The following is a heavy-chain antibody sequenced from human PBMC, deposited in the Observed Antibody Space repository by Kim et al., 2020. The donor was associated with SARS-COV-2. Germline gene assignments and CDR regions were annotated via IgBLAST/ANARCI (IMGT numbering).Heavy chain of an antibody. CDR3: ARGGIAVAGTYNY. D-gene: IGHD6-19*01. V-gene: IGHV1-69*01. J-gene: IGHJ4*02. Sequence: YEEKFQGRVTITADESTSTAYMELSSRRSEDTAVYYCARGGIAVAGTYNYWGQGTLVTVSS.